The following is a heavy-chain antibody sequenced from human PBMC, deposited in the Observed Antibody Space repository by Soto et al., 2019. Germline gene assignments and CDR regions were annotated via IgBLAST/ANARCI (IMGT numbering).Heavy chain of an antibody. J-gene: IGHJ6*02. D-gene: IGHD2-15*01. CDR3: TRAAVVAVGYYYGMDV. CDR1: GFTLGDYA. Sequence: PGGPLRLSCTAPGFTLGDYAMSWVRQAPGKGLEWVGFSRSKAGGGTTGDAGSVKGRFTSSRDDSKSSAYLQMNSLKTEDTAVYYCTRAAVVAVGYYYGMDVWGQGTTVTVS. CDR2: SRSKAGGGTT. V-gene: IGHV3-49*04.